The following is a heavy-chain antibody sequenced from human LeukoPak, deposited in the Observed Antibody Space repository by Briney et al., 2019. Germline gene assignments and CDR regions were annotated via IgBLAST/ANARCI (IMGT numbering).Heavy chain of an antibody. V-gene: IGHV4-39*01. J-gene: IGHJ4*02. D-gene: IGHD6-19*01. CDR2: LYYTRST. CDR1: GGSMSSSTYY. CDR3: AGHSNGWYSPFDY. Sequence: SETLSLTCSVSGGSMSSSTYYWGWIRQPPGKGLEWIGSLYYTRSTYYSPSLKNRLTISVDTSKNQFSLTLRSVTAADTAVYFCAGHSNGWYSPFDYWSQGNLVTVSS.